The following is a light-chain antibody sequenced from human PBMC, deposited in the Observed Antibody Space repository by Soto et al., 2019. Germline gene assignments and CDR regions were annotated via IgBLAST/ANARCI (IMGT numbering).Light chain of an antibody. CDR1: QSVSSN. J-gene: IGKJ5*01. CDR2: GAS. V-gene: IGKV3-15*01. Sequence: EIVMPQSPATLSVTPGERATLSCRASQSVSSNLAWYQQQPGQAPRLLIYGASTRATGIPARFSGSGSGTEFTLTISSLQSEDFAVYYCQQYNNWPITFGQGTRLEMK. CDR3: QQYNNWPIT.